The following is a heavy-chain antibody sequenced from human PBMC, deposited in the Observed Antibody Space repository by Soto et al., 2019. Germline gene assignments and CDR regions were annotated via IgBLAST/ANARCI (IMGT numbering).Heavy chain of an antibody. CDR1: GFTFSSYG. J-gene: IGHJ6*02. D-gene: IGHD2-2*01. CDR2: ISYDGSNK. CDR3: AFKGVVVPAGNYYGMDV. Sequence: LRLSCAASGFTFSSYGMHWVRQAPGKGLEWVAVISYDGSNKYYADSVKGRFTISRDNSKNTLYLQMNSLRAEDTAVYYCAFKGVVVPAGNYYGMDVWGQGTTVTVSS. V-gene: IGHV3-30*03.